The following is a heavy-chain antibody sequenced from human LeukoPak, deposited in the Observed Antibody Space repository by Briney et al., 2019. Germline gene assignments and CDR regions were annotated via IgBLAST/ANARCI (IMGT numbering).Heavy chain of an antibody. CDR2: ISYDGSNK. D-gene: IGHD3-3*01. CDR3: ARETLRHFDY. V-gene: IGHV3-30-3*01. CDR1: GFTFGTYG. J-gene: IGHJ4*02. Sequence: GGSLRLSCVVSGFTFGTYGMHWVRQAPGKGLGWVTLISYDGSNKYYAESVRGRFTISRDNSKNTLYLQMNSVRTEDTAVYYCARETLRHFDYWGQGSLVTVSS.